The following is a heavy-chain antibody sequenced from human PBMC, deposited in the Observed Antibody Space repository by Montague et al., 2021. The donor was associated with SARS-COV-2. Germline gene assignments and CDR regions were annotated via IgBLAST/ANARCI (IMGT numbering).Heavy chain of an antibody. V-gene: IGHV3-7*01. D-gene: IGHD6-13*01. J-gene: IGHJ4*02. CDR3: ARDPVEQQQLVHSLDY. CDR1: GFTFSTYW. Sequence: SLRLSCSASGFTFSTYWMTWVRQAPGKGLEWVANIKQDGSAQYYXDSVRGRFTVSRDNAKKSLFLQMNGLRAEDTAVYFCARDPVEQQQLVHSLDYWGQGTLVIVSS. CDR2: IKQDGSAQ.